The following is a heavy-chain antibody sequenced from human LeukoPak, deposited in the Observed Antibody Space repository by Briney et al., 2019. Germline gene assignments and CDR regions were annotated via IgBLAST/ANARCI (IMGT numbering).Heavy chain of an antibody. CDR1: GYTFTSYG. D-gene: IGHD3-22*01. CDR3: ARDRHENDSSSYYYYMDV. J-gene: IGHJ6*03. V-gene: IGHV1-18*01. CDR2: ISAYNGNT. Sequence: ASVKVSCKASGYTFTSYGISWVRQAPGQGLEWMGWISAYNGNTNYAQKLQGRVTMTTDTSTSTAYMERRGLRSHDTAASYCARDRHENDSSSYYYYMDVWGKGTTVTISS.